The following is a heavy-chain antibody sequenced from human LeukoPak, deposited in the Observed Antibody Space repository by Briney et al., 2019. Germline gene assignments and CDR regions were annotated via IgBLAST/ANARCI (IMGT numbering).Heavy chain of an antibody. J-gene: IGHJ4*02. CDR3: ARGGHIVVVTAIPFAY. V-gene: IGHV1-46*01. D-gene: IGHD2-21*02. CDR2: INPSGGST. CDR1: GYTFTSYY. Sequence: ASVKVSCKASGYTFTSYYMHWVRQAPGQGLEWMGIINPSGGSTSYAQKFQGRVTMTRDTSTSTVCMELSSLRSEDTAVYYCARGGHIVVVTAIPFAYWGQGTLVTVSS.